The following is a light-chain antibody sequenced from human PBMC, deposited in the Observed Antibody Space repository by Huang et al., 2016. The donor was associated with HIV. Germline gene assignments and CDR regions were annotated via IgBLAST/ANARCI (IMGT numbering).Light chain of an antibody. V-gene: IGKV3-11*01. CDR2: DAS. J-gene: IGKJ5*01. CDR1: QSVSSY. Sequence: EIVLTQSPATLSLSPGERATLSCRASQSVSSYLAWYQQKPGQAPRLLIYDASNRATGIPARCSGSGSGTDFTLTISSLEPEDFAVYYCQQRSNWAFGQGTRLEIK. CDR3: QQRSNWA.